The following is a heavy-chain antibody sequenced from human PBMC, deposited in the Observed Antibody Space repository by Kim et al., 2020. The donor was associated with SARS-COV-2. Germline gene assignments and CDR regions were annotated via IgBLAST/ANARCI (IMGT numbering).Heavy chain of an antibody. CDR2: ISWDGGST. CDR1: GFTFDDYT. CDR3: AKDLNSAAGTDY. Sequence: GGSLRLSCAASGFTFDDYTMHWVRQAPGKGLEWVSLISWDGGSTYYADSVKGRFTISRDNSKNSLYLQMNSLRTEDTALYYCAKDLNSAAGTDYWGQGTLVTVSS. D-gene: IGHD6-13*01. J-gene: IGHJ4*02. V-gene: IGHV3-43*01.